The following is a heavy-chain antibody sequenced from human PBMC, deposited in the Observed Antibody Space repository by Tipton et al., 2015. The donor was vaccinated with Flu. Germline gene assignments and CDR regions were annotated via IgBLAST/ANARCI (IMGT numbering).Heavy chain of an antibody. CDR3: AGLSEDGFDI. CDR1: GYDFSDYW. J-gene: IGHJ3*02. V-gene: IGHV5-51*01. CDR2: IYPDDSDT. D-gene: IGHD6-25*01. Sequence: VQLVQSGAEVKKPGESLKISCKGSGYDFSDYWIAWVRQMPGKGLEYMGIIYPDDSDTKYSPSFQGQVTISADTSVTTAFLQWSSLKASDTAIYYCAGLSEDGFDIWGQGTMVTVSS.